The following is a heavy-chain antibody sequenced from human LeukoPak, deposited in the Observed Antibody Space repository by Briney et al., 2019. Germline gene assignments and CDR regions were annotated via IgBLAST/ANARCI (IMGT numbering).Heavy chain of an antibody. CDR3: ARAPRDGYNSGTFDY. CDR1: GGTFSSYA. J-gene: IGHJ4*02. D-gene: IGHD5-24*01. V-gene: IGHV1-69*13. Sequence: SVKVSCKASGGTFSSYAISWVRQAPGQGLEWMGGIIPISGTANYAQKFQGRVTITADESTSTAYMELSSLRSEDTAVYYCARAPRDGYNSGTFDYWGQGTLVTVSS. CDR2: IIPISGTA.